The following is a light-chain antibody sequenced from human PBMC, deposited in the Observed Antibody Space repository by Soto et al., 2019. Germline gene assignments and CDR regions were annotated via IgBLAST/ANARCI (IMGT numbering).Light chain of an antibody. J-gene: IGLJ1*01. CDR2: DVS. V-gene: IGLV2-11*01. CDR1: SSDVGGYNY. CDR3: CSFAGSYTFAV. Sequence: QLVLTQPRSVSGSPGQSVTMSCTGTSSDVGGYNYVSWYQQHPGKAPKLMIYDVSKRPSGVPDRFSGSKSGNTASLTISGLQAEDEADYYCCSFAGSYTFAVFGTGTKVTVL.